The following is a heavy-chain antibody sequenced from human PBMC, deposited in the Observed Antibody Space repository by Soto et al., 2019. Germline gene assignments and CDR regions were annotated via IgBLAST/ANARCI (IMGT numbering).Heavy chain of an antibody. Sequence: QVQLVQSGAEVKKPGSSVKVSCKASGGDFTNYAITWVRQAPGQGLEWVGGIIPVFGPPKYAQQFQGRVTITADESTRTTFMELSSLRSEDTAVYYCARDRTEYYWKYALDYWGQGTLVTVSS. J-gene: IGHJ4*02. CDR2: IIPVFGPP. CDR3: ARDRTEYYWKYALDY. D-gene: IGHD2-8*01. CDR1: GGDFTNYA. V-gene: IGHV1-69*01.